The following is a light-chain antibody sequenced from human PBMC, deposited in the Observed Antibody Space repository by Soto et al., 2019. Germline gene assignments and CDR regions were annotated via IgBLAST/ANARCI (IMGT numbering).Light chain of an antibody. J-gene: IGKJ3*01. CDR2: GAS. CDR1: RSVSSSY. CDR3: QQYGSSFT. V-gene: IGKV3-20*01. Sequence: EIVLTQSPGTLSLSPGERATLSCRASRSVSSSYLAWYQQKPGQAPRLLIYGASSRATGIPDRFSVSGSGTDFTLTISRLEPEDFAVYYCQQYGSSFTFGPGTKVDIK.